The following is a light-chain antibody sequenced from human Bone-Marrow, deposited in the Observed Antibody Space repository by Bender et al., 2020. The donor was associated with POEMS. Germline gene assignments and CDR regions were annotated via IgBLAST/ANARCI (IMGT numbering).Light chain of an antibody. CDR1: KLGEEY. CDR3: QARDSGTVV. CDR2: QDT. Sequence: SYELTQPPSVSVSPGQTATITCSGEKLGEEYACWYQQKPGQSPVVVIYQDTKRPSGIPERFSGSTSGNTASLTISGTQTMDEADYYCQARDSGTVVFGGGTKLTVL. J-gene: IGLJ2*01. V-gene: IGLV3-1*01.